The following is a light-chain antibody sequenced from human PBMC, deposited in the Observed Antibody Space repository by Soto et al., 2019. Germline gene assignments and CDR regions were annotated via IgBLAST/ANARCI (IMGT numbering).Light chain of an antibody. Sequence: QSALTQPASVSGSPGQSVVIPCTGTSSDVGGYTYVSWYQQFPGKAPKLIIYDESHLPSGVSSRFYGSKSGNTASLTISGLQAEDEADYYCSSYTTSSTLGVVFGGGTKLTVL. J-gene: IGLJ2*01. CDR3: SSYTTSSTLGVV. CDR2: DES. CDR1: SSDVGGYTY. V-gene: IGLV2-14*01.